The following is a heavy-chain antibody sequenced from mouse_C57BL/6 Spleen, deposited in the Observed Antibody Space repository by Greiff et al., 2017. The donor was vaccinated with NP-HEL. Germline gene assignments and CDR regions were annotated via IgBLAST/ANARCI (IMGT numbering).Heavy chain of an antibody. CDR3: ARLGGPWFAY. Sequence: EVKLMESGPGLVKPSQSLSLTCSVTGYSITSGYYWNWIRQFPGNKLEWMGYISYDGSNNYNPSLKNRISITRDTSKNQFFLKLNSVTTEDTATYYCARLGGPWFAYWGQGTLVTVSA. D-gene: IGHD4-1*01. V-gene: IGHV3-6*01. CDR1: GYSITSGYY. CDR2: ISYDGSN. J-gene: IGHJ3*01.